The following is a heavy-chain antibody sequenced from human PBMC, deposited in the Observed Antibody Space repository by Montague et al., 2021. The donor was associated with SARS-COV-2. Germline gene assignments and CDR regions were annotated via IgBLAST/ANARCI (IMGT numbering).Heavy chain of an antibody. D-gene: IGHD2-15*01. CDR3: ARHYSATLPAVY. J-gene: IGHJ4*02. V-gene: IGHV4-59*08. CDR2: ISDSGST. CDR1: GGSISSFY. Sequence: SETLSLTCTVSGGSISSFYWSWFRQPPGKGLEWIEYISDSGSTNYNPSLTSRATMSVDTSKNQFSLKVNSVTAADTAVYYCARHYSATLPAVYWGQGTLVTVSS.